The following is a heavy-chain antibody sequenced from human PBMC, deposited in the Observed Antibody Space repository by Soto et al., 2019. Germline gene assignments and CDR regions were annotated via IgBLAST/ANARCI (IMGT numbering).Heavy chain of an antibody. Sequence: QVQLQESGPGLVKPSETLSLACTVSGGSISSYYWNWIRQPPGKGLEWIGYISDSGNTNYNPSLKSRVTIAVDTSKNQFFLKVSPVTAADTAVYYCAREGAVTPDSYYYEMDVWGQGTTVTVSS. J-gene: IGHJ6*02. V-gene: IGHV4-59*01. CDR2: ISDSGNT. D-gene: IGHD4-17*01. CDR3: AREGAVTPDSYYYEMDV. CDR1: GGSISSYY.